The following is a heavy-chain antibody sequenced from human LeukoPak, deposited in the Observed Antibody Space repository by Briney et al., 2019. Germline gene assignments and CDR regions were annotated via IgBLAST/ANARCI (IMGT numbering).Heavy chain of an antibody. Sequence: PGGSLRLSCAASGFSLSSYSMSWVRQAPGKGLEWISLISGSAGNTYYADSVKGRFAISRDISRNTLYLQMNSLRAEDTALYYCAKDGLGFSERSPPLNFWGQGTLVTVSS. D-gene: IGHD3-3*01. CDR3: AKDGLGFSERSPPLNF. V-gene: IGHV3-23*01. J-gene: IGHJ4*02. CDR1: GFSLSSYS. CDR2: ISGSAGNT.